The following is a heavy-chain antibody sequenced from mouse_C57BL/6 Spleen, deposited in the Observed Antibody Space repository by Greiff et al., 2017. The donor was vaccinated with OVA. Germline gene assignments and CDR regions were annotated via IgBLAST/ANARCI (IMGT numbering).Heavy chain of an antibody. D-gene: IGHD1-1*01. CDR2: INPYNGGT. CDR3: ARKGHIATVVAIDY. CDR1: GYTFTDYY. V-gene: IGHV1-19*01. J-gene: IGHJ2*01. Sequence: EVQLQQSGPVLVKPGASVKMSCKASGYTFTDYYMNWVKQSHGKSLEWIGVINPYNGGTSYNQKFKGKATLTVDKSSSTAYMELNSLTSEDSAVYDCARKGHIATVVAIDYWGQGTTLTVSS.